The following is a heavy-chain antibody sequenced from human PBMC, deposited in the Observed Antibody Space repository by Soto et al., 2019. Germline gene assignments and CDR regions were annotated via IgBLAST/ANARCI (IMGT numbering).Heavy chain of an antibody. Sequence: QVQLVQSGAEVKKPGASVKVSCKASGYTFTSYDLNWVRQATGQGLEWMGWMNPNSGNTGYAQKFQGRVTMTRNTSISTAYMELSSLRSEDTAVYYCARGVVGYCSSTSCYTGFYYYYYGMDVWGQGTTVTVSS. D-gene: IGHD2-2*02. J-gene: IGHJ6*02. CDR1: GYTFTSYD. V-gene: IGHV1-8*01. CDR2: MNPNSGNT. CDR3: ARGVVGYCSSTSCYTGFYYYYYGMDV.